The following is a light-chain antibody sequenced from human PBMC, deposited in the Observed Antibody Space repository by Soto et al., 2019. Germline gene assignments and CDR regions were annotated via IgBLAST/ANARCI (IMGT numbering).Light chain of an antibody. CDR1: QSVSSY. CDR2: DAS. CDR3: QQRSNWPPET. Sequence: EIVLTQSPATLSLSPGERATLSCRASQSVSSYLAWYQQKPGQAPRLLIYDASNSATGIPARFSGSGSGTDFTLTISSLEPEEFAVFYCQQRSNWPPETFGQGTKLEIK. J-gene: IGKJ2*01. V-gene: IGKV3-11*01.